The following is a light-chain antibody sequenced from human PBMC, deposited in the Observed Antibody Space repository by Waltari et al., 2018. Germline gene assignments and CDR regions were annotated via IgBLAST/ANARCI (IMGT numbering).Light chain of an antibody. CDR2: KDS. Sequence: SSELTQPSSVSVSPGPTARITCSGDVLAKKSARWFQQKPGQAPVLVIYKDSERPSGIPERFSGSSSGTTVTLTISGAQVEDEADYYCYSAADNNLVFGGGTKLTVL. CDR3: YSAADNNLV. CDR1: VLAKKS. J-gene: IGLJ3*02. V-gene: IGLV3-27*01.